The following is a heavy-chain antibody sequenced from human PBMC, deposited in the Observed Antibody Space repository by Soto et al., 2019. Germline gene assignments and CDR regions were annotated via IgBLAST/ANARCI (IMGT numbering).Heavy chain of an antibody. CDR1: GFTFSSYG. J-gene: IGHJ4*02. CDR3: ARDWTTAAGGSYYFDY. CDR2: IWYDGSNK. V-gene: IGHV3-33*01. D-gene: IGHD6-13*01. Sequence: GGSLRLSCAASGFTFSSYGMHWVRQAPGKGLEWVAVIWYDGSNKYYADSVKGRFTISRDNSKNTLYLQMNSLRAEDTAVYYCARDWTTAAGGSYYFDYWGQGTLVTVSS.